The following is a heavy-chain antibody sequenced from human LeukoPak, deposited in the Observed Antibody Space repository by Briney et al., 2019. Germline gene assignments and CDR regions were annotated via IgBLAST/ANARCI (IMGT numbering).Heavy chain of an antibody. CDR2: ISSSGDSS. D-gene: IGHD5-18*01. CDR3: AKDLGYNYGHPLAY. J-gene: IGHJ4*02. CDR1: GFTFSFYA. Sequence: GGSLRLSCAASGFTFSFYAMNWLPQAPGKGLEGVSTISSSGDSSYYADSVKGRFTISRDNSKNTLYLQMSSLRVEDTALYYCAKDLGYNYGHPLAYWGQGTLVTVSS. V-gene: IGHV3-23*01.